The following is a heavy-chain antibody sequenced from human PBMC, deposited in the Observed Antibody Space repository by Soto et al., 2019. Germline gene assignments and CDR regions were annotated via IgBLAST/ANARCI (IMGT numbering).Heavy chain of an antibody. Sequence: GGSLRLSCAASGFTFSSYAMSWVRQAPGKGLEWVSAISGSGGSTYYADSVKGRFTISRDNSKNTLYLQMNSLRAEDTAVYYCAKIPLGYGDYEDYYYYMDVWGKGTTVTVSS. V-gene: IGHV3-23*01. J-gene: IGHJ6*03. CDR3: AKIPLGYGDYEDYYYYMDV. CDR1: GFTFSSYA. D-gene: IGHD4-17*01. CDR2: ISGSGGST.